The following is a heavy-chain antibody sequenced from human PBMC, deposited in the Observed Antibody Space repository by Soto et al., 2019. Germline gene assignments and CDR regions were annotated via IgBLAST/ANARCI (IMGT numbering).Heavy chain of an antibody. CDR2: IDHSGGI. CDR3: AIQSYGDYGFDS. CDR1: GGSFSRFY. V-gene: IGHV4-34*01. J-gene: IGHJ4*02. D-gene: IGHD4-17*01. Sequence: QVQLQQWGAGLLKPSETLSLTCDVYGGSFSRFYWSWLRQSPGMGLEWIGEIDHSGGINYNPSLKSRVTISVNPSKTQFSLRLSSVTAADTAVYYCAIQSYGDYGFDSWGQGTLVSVSS.